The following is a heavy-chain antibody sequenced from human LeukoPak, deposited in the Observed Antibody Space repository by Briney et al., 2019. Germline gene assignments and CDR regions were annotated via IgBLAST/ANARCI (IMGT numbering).Heavy chain of an antibody. CDR1: GYTFTDYY. CDR3: ARGITIYGVMIIYFDS. Sequence: GASVKVSCKASGYTFTDYYLHWMRQAPGHGLEWMGWIKPEGGDTNYAQRLQGRVTMTRDTSISTAYMELTNLSCDDTAVYYCARGITIYGVMIIYFDSWGQGTLVTVSS. D-gene: IGHD3-3*01. J-gene: IGHJ4*02. CDR2: IKPEGGDT. V-gene: IGHV1-2*02.